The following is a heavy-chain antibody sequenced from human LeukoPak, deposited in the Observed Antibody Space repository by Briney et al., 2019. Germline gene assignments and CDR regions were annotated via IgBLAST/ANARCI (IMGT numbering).Heavy chain of an antibody. CDR2: INSDGCTT. V-gene: IGHV3-74*01. Sequence: GGSLRLSCAASGFTFSSYWMHWVRQAPGKGLVWVSRINSDGCTTTYADSVKGRFTISRDNAKNTLYLQMNSLRAEDTAVYYCARPKGWGYCSSTSCPGWYFDLWGRGTLVTVSS. D-gene: IGHD2-2*01. CDR1: GFTFSSYW. CDR3: ARPKGWGYCSSTSCPGWYFDL. J-gene: IGHJ2*01.